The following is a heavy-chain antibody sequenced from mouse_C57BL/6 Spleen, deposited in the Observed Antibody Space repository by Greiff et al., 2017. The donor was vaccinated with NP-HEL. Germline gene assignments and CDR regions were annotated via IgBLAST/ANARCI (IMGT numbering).Heavy chain of an antibody. D-gene: IGHD2-4*01. CDR3: ARGDYEETWFAY. V-gene: IGHV1-81*01. J-gene: IGHJ3*01. CDR2: IYPSSGNT. CDR1: GYTFTSYG. Sequence: QVQLQQSGAELARPGASVKLSCKASGYTFTSYGISWVKQRTGQGLEWIGEIYPSSGNTYYNEKFKGKATLTADKSSSTAYMELRSLTSEDSAVYFCARGDYEETWFAYWGQGTLVTVSA.